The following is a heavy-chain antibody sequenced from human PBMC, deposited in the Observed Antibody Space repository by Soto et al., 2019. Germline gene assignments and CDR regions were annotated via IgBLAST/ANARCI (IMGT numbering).Heavy chain of an antibody. Sequence: QVQLVESGGGVVQPGRSLRLSCAASGFTFSSYGMHWVRQAPGKGLEWVAVISYDGSNKYYADSVKGRFTISRDNSKNTLYLQMNSLRSEDTAVYYCVRSPYSVSYLAYFDYWGQGALVTVSS. V-gene: IGHV3-30*03. D-gene: IGHD1-26*01. CDR1: GFTFSSYG. CDR3: VRSPYSVSYLAYFDY. J-gene: IGHJ4*02. CDR2: ISYDGSNK.